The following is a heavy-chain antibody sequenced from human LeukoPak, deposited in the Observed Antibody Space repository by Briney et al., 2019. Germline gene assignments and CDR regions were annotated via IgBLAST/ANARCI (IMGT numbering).Heavy chain of an antibody. J-gene: IGHJ5*02. D-gene: IGHD6-13*01. Sequence: PSQTLSLTCAVSGGSISSGGYYWSWIRQHPGKGLEWIGYIYYSGSTYYNPSLKSRVTISVDTSKNQFSLKLSSVTAADTAVYYCARGGQQLVEPLANWFDPWGQGTLVTVSS. CDR1: GGSISSGGYY. CDR2: IYYSGST. V-gene: IGHV4-31*11. CDR3: ARGGQQLVEPLANWFDP.